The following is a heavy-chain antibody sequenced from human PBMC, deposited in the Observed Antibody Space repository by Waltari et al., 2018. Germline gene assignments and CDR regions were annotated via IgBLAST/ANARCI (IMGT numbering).Heavy chain of an antibody. D-gene: IGHD5-18*01. J-gene: IGHJ4*02. Sequence: EVQLVESGGGLVQPGGSLRLSCAASGFTFSAYRIHWVRQAPGKGLVWVSLINADGRATLYADSVKGRFTMSRDNAKDTLYLQMNSLRGEDTAVYYCARAFDTAMINDYWGQGTLVTVSS. CDR3: ARAFDTAMINDY. CDR2: INADGRAT. CDR1: GFTFSAYR. V-gene: IGHV3-74*01.